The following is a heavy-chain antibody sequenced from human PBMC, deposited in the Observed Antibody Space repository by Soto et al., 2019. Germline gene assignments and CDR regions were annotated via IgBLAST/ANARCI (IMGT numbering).Heavy chain of an antibody. CDR1: GFSLTGSGVG. V-gene: IGHV2-5*02. CDR2: IYWDDDK. D-gene: IGHD3-3*01. CDR3: ARFLWSDTSLYYFDY. Sequence: QITLKESGPTLVKPTQTLTLTCTFSGFSLTGSGVGVGWIRQPPGKALEWLALIYWDDDKRYSPSLKSRLTIAEDTSKNQVALTGTNMDPVDTATYYCARFLWSDTSLYYFDYWGQGTLVTVSS. J-gene: IGHJ4*02.